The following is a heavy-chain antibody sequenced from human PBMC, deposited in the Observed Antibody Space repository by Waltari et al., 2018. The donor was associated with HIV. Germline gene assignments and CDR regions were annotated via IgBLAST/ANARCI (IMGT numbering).Heavy chain of an antibody. J-gene: IGHJ6*02. Sequence: QVKLQESGPGLVKPSETMALTCVVPGASLSSSSYFWGWIRQAPGKGLEWIGSMFYTGSSYYNPSLKSRVNISIDTLNNQFSLKMTSVTAADTAVYYCARDWDVTTACMDVWGQGTTVTVSS. V-gene: IGHV4-39*07. CDR1: GASLSSSSYF. D-gene: IGHD1-26*01. CDR3: ARDWDVTTACMDV. CDR2: MFYTGSS.